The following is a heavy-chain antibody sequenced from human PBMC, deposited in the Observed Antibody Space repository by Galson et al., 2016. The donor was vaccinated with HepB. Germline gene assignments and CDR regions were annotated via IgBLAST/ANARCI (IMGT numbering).Heavy chain of an antibody. CDR3: ARLVILVRGSTYADY. D-gene: IGHD3-10*01. V-gene: IGHV3-21*01. Sequence: SLRLSCAASGFTFRTYSMNWVRQAPGRGLEWVSSISSSGSYLYYADSVEGRFTISRDNAENSLYLQMNSLRAEDSAVYYCARLVILVRGSTYADYWGQGTPVTVSS. CDR1: GFTFRTYS. J-gene: IGHJ4*02. CDR2: ISSSGSYL.